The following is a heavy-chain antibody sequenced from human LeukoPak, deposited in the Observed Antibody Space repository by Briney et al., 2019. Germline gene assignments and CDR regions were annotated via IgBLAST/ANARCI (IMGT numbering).Heavy chain of an antibody. CDR1: GYTFTGYY. CDR2: INPNSGGT. D-gene: IGHD3-22*01. J-gene: IGHJ4*02. CDR3: ARDRAGYYYDWDY. V-gene: IGHV1-2*02. Sequence: ASVKVSCKASGYTFTGYYMHWVRQAPGQGLEWMGWINPNSGGTNYAQKFQGRVTMTRDTSISTAYMELSRLRSDGTAVYYCARDRAGYYYDWDYWGQGTLVTVSS.